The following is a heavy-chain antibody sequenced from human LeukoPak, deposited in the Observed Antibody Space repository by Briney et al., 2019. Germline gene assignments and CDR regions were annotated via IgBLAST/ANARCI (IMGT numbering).Heavy chain of an antibody. CDR2: IYYTGST. Sequence: SETLSLTCTVSGDSISSNYWSWIRQPPGKGLEWIGYIYYTGSTNYSPSLKSRVTISMDTSKSQFSLRLSSVTAADTAVYYCARHDEDGLGGFIDNSGAFDIWGHGTRVTVSS. V-gene: IGHV4-59*08. J-gene: IGHJ3*02. D-gene: IGHD3-10*01. CDR1: GDSISSNY. CDR3: ARHDEDGLGGFIDNSGAFDI.